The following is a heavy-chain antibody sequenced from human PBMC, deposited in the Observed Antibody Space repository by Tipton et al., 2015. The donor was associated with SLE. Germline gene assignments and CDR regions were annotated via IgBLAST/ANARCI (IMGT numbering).Heavy chain of an antibody. CDR1: GGSFSGYY. J-gene: IGHJ4*02. Sequence: TLSLTCAVYGGSFSGYYWSWIRQPPGKGLEWIAGLTWNSAGMGYVDSVKGRFTISRDNAKNSLYLQMNSLRSEDTALYYCARGGFYPGSGNQYYFDYWGQGTLVTVSS. D-gene: IGHD3-10*01. V-gene: IGHV3-9*01. CDR3: ARGGFYPGSGNQYYFDY. CDR2: LTWNSAGM.